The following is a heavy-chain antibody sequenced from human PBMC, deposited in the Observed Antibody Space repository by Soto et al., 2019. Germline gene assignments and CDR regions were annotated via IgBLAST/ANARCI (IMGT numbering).Heavy chain of an antibody. J-gene: IGHJ3*01. CDR1: EIVDSRYH. D-gene: IGHD5-12*01. CDR2: FGGSGDST. Sequence: ACSLRLSFADAEIVDSRYHMNCERQAPGKGLEWVSVFGGSGDSTYYADSVQGRFTISRDNSKNTLSLQMSSLTADDTAIYYCVREGRGSFDFWGRGTMVTVS. V-gene: IGHV3-23*01. CDR3: VREGRGSFDF.